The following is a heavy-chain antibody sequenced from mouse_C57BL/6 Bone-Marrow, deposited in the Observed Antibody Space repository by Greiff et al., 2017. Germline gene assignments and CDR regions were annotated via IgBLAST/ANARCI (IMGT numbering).Heavy chain of an antibody. J-gene: IGHJ2*01. D-gene: IGHD1-1*01. Sequence: EVHLVESGGDLVKPGGSLKLSCAASGFTFSSYGMSWVRQTPDKRLEWVATISSGGSYTYYPDSVKGRFTISRDNAKNTLYLQMSSLKSDDTAMYYCARPITTVVASFDYWGQGTTLTVSS. CDR2: ISSGGSYT. V-gene: IGHV5-6*01. CDR3: ARPITTVVASFDY. CDR1: GFTFSSYG.